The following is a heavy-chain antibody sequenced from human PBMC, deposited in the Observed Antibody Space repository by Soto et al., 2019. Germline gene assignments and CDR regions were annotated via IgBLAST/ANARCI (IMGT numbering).Heavy chain of an antibody. CDR2: ISYDGSNK. J-gene: IGHJ4*02. D-gene: IGHD1-26*01. Sequence: QVQLVESGGGVVQPGRSLRLSCAASGFTFSSYGMHWVRQAPGKGLEWVAVISYDGSNKYYADSVKGRFTISRDNSKNTLYLQMNSLRAEDTAVSYCATRSYSGPGYWGPGTLVTVSS. V-gene: IGHV3-30*03. CDR3: ATRSYSGPGY. CDR1: GFTFSSYG.